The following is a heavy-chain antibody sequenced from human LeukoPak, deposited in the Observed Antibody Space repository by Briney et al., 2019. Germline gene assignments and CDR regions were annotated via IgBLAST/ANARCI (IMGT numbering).Heavy chain of an antibody. Sequence: SETLSLTCAVYGGSFSGYYWSWIRQPPGKGLEWIGEINHSGSTNYNPSLKSRVTISVDTSKNQFSLKLSSVTAADTAVYYCERVDTAMATLDYWGQGTLVTVSS. CDR3: ERVDTAMATLDY. CDR2: INHSGST. V-gene: IGHV4-34*01. J-gene: IGHJ4*02. D-gene: IGHD5-18*01. CDR1: GGSFSGYY.